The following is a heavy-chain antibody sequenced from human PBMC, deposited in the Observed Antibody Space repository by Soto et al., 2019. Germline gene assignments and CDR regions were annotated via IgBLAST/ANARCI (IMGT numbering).Heavy chain of an antibody. J-gene: IGHJ6*02. CDR1: GFTFSSYG. D-gene: IGHD2-2*01. CDR3: ARDSFLWDIVVVPAADPSAPAKGNYYYYGMEV. Sequence: GGSLRLSCAASGFTFSSYGMHWVRQAPGKGLEWVAVIWYDGSNKYYADSVKGRFTISRDNSKNTLYLQMNSLRAEDTAVYYCARDSFLWDIVVVPAADPSAPAKGNYYYYGMEVWGQGTTVTVSS. CDR2: IWYDGSNK. V-gene: IGHV3-33*01.